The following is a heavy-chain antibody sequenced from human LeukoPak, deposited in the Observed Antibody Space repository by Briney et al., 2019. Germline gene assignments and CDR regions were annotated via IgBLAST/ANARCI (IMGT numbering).Heavy chain of an antibody. CDR1: GFTFSSYS. Sequence: GESLKISCAASGFTFSSYSMNWVRQAPGKGLEWVSSISSSSSYIYYADSVKGRFTISRDNAKNSLYLQMNSLRAEDTAVYYCARESLPQGDYGDYVGDYWGQGTLVTVSS. CDR3: ARESLPQGDYGDYVGDY. D-gene: IGHD4-17*01. V-gene: IGHV3-21*01. J-gene: IGHJ4*02. CDR2: ISSSSSYI.